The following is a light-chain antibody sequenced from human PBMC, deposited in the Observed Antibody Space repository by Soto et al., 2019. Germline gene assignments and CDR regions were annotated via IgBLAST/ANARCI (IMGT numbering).Light chain of an antibody. V-gene: IGKV3-20*01. CDR1: QSVSSSY. Sequence: EIVLTQSPGTLSLSPGERATLSCRASQSVSSSYLAWYQQKPGQAPRHLIYGASSRATGIPDRFSGSGSGPDFALSISRLEPGDFALYYCQQYGIASYTFGQGTKLEIK. J-gene: IGKJ2*01. CDR3: QQYGIASYT. CDR2: GAS.